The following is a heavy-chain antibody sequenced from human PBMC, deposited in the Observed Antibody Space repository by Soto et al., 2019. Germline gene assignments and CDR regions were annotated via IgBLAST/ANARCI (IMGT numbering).Heavy chain of an antibody. V-gene: IGHV4-31*03. J-gene: IGHJ5*02. CDR2: IYYSGST. CDR1: GGSISSGGYY. CDR3: ARDLGSREGWFDP. D-gene: IGHD3-16*01. Sequence: PSETLSLTCTVSGGSISSGGYYWSWTRQHPGKGLEWIGYIYYSGSTYYNPSLKSRVTISVDTSKNQFSLKLSSVTAADSAVYYCARDLGSREGWFDPWGQGTLVTVSS.